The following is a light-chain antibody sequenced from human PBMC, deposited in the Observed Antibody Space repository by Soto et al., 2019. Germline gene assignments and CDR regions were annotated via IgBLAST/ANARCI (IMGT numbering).Light chain of an antibody. CDR3: QSYDSSLSGSWV. J-gene: IGLJ3*02. CDR1: SSNIGAGYD. V-gene: IGLV1-40*01. Sequence: QSVLTQPPSVSGAPGQRVTISCTGSSSNIGAGYDVHWYQQLPGTAPKLLMYGNSNRPSGVPDRFSGSKSGTSASLAITGLQAEDEADYYCQSYDSSLSGSWVFGGGTMLTVL. CDR2: GNS.